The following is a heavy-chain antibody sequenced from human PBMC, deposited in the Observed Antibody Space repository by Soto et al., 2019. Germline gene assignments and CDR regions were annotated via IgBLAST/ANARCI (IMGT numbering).Heavy chain of an antibody. CDR3: ARAGIAAAGQFDY. CDR2: ISRSNITI. V-gene: IGHV3-48*01. CDR1: GFTFSSYS. J-gene: IGHJ4*02. Sequence: GGSLRLSCAASGFTFSSYSMNWVRQAPGKGLEGVSYISRSNITIYYDDSGKGRFTISRDNAKNSLYLQMNSLRAEDTAVYYCARAGIAAAGQFDYWGQGTLVTVSS. D-gene: IGHD6-13*01.